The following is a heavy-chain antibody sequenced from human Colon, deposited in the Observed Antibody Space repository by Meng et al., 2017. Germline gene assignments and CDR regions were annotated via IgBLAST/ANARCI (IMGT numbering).Heavy chain of an antibody. CDR3: ARITVAGLGRFFDY. CDR1: GYSFTNYA. CDR2: IYPGNGNT. V-gene: IGHV1-3*01. J-gene: IGHJ4*02. D-gene: IGHD6-19*01. Sequence: ASVKVSCKASGYSFTNYALHWVRQAPGQRLEWMGWIYPGNGNTKYSQKFQGRVMLTRDTSATTVYMELSGLRSEDTAVYYCARITVAGLGRFFDYWGQGTLVTVSS.